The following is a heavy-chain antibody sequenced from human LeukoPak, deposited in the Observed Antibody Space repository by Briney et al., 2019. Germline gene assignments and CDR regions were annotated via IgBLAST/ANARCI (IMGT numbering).Heavy chain of an antibody. CDR1: GFTFSSYS. CDR3: ARDRPESYYYDSSGYLYYFDY. Sequence: GSLRLSCAASGFTFSSYSMNWVRQAPGKGLEWVSSISSSSSYIYYADSVKGRFTISRDNAKNSLYLQMNSLRAEDAAVYYCARDRPESYYYDSSGYLYYFDYWGQGTLVTVSS. V-gene: IGHV3-21*01. J-gene: IGHJ4*02. CDR2: ISSSSSYI. D-gene: IGHD3-22*01.